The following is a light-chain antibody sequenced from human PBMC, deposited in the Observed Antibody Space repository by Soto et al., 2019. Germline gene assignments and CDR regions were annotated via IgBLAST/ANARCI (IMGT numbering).Light chain of an antibody. Sequence: HSVLTQPAYVSGSPGQSITISCTRSSSDVGTYNLVSWYQQHPGEAPKLMIYEVTKRPSGVSNRFSGSKSGNTASLTISGLQAEDEADYYCCSYAGSSYVFGTGTRSPS. CDR3: CSYAGSSYV. V-gene: IGLV2-23*02. J-gene: IGLJ1*01. CDR1: SSDVGTYNL. CDR2: EVT.